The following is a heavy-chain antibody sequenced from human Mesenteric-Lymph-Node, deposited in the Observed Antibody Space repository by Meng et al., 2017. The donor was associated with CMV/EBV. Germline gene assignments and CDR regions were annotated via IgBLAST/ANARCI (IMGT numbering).Heavy chain of an antibody. CDR2: TNPNTGGT. D-gene: IGHD6-19*01. Sequence: ASVKVSCKASGYNFNGYYVHWIRQAPGQGLEWMGWTNPNTGGTNYAQKFQGRVTITRNTSISTAYMELSSLRSEDTAVYYCARGPKGLAYDWGQGTLVTVSS. V-gene: IGHV1-2*02. J-gene: IGHJ4*02. CDR1: GYNFNGYY. CDR3: ARGPKGLAYD.